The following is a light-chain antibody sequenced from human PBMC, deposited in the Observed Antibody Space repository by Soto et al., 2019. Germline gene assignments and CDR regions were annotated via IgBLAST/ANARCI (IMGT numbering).Light chain of an antibody. V-gene: IGLV3-21*04. CDR2: YDS. CDR1: NIGSKS. J-gene: IGLJ2*01. CDR3: QVWDSSSDHVV. Sequence: SYELTQPPSVSVAPGKTARITCGGNNIGSKSVHWYQQKPGQAPVLVIYYDSDGPSGIPERFSGSNSGNTATLTISRVEAGDEADYYCQVWDSSSDHVVFGGGTKLTVL.